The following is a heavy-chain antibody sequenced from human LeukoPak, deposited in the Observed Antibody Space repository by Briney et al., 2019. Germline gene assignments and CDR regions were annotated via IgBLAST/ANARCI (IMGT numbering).Heavy chain of an antibody. D-gene: IGHD3-22*01. CDR2: INDYTGDT. J-gene: IGHJ6*02. CDR3: ARGRIAKIVVVHSFSYGMDV. Sequence: SETLSLTCTVYGGSFTDYFWTWIRHSPGKGLEWIGEINDYTGDTNYNPSLNSRVSISLEKSKIQFSLELKSVTAADTAVYYCARGRIAKIVVVHSFSYGMDVWGQGTTVTVSS. CDR1: GGSFTDYF. V-gene: IGHV4-34*01.